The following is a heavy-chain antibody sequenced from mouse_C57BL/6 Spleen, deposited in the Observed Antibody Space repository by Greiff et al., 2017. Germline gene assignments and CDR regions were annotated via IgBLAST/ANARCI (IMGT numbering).Heavy chain of an antibody. V-gene: IGHV1-81*01. CDR2: IYPRSGNT. CDR3: ARSGVYDYG. J-gene: IGHJ2*01. CDR1: GYTFTSYG. D-gene: IGHD2-4*01. Sequence: QVQLKESGAELARPGASVKLSCKASGYTFTSYGISWVKQRTGQGLEWIGEIYPRSGNTYYNEKFKGKATLTADKSSSTAYMELRSLTSEDSAVYFCARSGVYDYGWGQGTTLTVSS.